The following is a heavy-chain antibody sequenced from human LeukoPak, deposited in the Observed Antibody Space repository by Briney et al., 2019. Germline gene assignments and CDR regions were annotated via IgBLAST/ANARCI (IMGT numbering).Heavy chain of an antibody. J-gene: IGHJ3*01. Sequence: ASVNVSCKASGYTFTSYGISWVRQAPGQGLEWMGWVSAYKCNTNYVQKFQDRVTMTTDTATNTAYVELSILIADDTGVYYCERDYGDAPDVFDLWGQGTLVTVSS. D-gene: IGHD4-17*01. CDR2: VSAYKCNT. CDR1: GYTFTSYG. CDR3: ERDYGDAPDVFDL. V-gene: IGHV1-18*01.